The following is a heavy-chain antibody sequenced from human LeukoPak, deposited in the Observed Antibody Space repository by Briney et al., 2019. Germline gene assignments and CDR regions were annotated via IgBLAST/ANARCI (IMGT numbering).Heavy chain of an antibody. D-gene: IGHD3-3*01. CDR2: ISSSSSYI. J-gene: IGHJ5*02. Sequence: GGSLRLSCAASGFTFSSYSMNWVRQAPGKGLEWVSSISSSSSYIYYADSVKGRFTISRDNAKNSLYLQMNSLRAEDTAVYYCARDGAYYDFWSGYPQLHWFDPWGQGTLVTVSS. V-gene: IGHV3-21*01. CDR1: GFTFSSYS. CDR3: ARDGAYYDFWSGYPQLHWFDP.